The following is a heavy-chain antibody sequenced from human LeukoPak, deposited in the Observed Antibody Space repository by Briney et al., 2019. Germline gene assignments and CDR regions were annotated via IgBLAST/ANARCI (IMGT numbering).Heavy chain of an antibody. J-gene: IGHJ4*02. Sequence: PSETLSLTCAVYGGSFSGYYWSWIRQPPGKGLEWIGEINHSGSTNYNPSLKSRVTISVDTSKNQFSLKLSSVTAADTAVYYCARGPFLRFLEWLRHPGLEPAGSYYFDYWGQGTLVTVSS. CDR2: INHSGST. V-gene: IGHV4-34*01. CDR1: GGSFSGYY. CDR3: ARGPFLRFLEWLRHPGLEPAGSYYFDY. D-gene: IGHD3-3*01.